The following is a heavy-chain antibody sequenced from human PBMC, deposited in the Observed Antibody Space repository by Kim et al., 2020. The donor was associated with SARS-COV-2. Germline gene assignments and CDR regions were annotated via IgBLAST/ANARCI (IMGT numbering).Heavy chain of an antibody. D-gene: IGHD3-16*02. CDR1: GFTFGSYV. J-gene: IGHJ4*02. CDR2: ISGSGGST. V-gene: IGHV3-23*01. Sequence: GGSLRLSCAASGFTFGSYVMTWVRQAPGKGLEWVSTISGSGGSTYYADSVKGRFTISRDNSHNTLYLQMTNLRAEDTAVYYCARTVWGSLRYTDCWGQGTLITVSS. CDR3: ARTVWGSLRYTDC.